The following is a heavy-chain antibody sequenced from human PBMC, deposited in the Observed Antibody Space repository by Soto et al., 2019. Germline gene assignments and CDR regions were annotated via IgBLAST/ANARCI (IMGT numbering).Heavy chain of an antibody. CDR3: ARVDERQNSAAGPLDYYYYGMDV. V-gene: IGHV1-2*02. CDR2: INPNSGGT. Sequence: ASVKVSCKASGYTFTGYYMHWVRQAPGQGLEWMGWINPNSGGTNYAQKFQGRVTMTRDTSISTAYMELSRLRSDDTAVYYCARVDERQNSAAGPLDYYYYGMDVWGQGTTVTVSS. CDR1: GYTFTGYY. D-gene: IGHD6-13*01. J-gene: IGHJ6*02.